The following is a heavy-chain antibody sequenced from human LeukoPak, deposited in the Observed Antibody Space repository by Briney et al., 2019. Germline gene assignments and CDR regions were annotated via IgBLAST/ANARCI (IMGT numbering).Heavy chain of an antibody. CDR3: ARGGIGFLYP. CDR1: GGSISSYY. J-gene: IGHJ5*02. Sequence: SETLSLTCTASGGSISSYYWSWIRQPAGKGLEWIGSIYTSGSTKYNPSLKSRVTISVDTSKHQFSLKLSSVTAADTAVYYCARGGIGFLYPWGQGTLVTVSS. V-gene: IGHV4-4*07. CDR2: IYTSGST. D-gene: IGHD3-22*01.